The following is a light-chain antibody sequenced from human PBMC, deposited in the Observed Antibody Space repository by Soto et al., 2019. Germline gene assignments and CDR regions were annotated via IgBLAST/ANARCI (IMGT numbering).Light chain of an antibody. V-gene: IGLV2-14*01. CDR2: DVS. CDR1: SSDVGGYNY. J-gene: IGLJ1*01. Sequence: QSALTQPASVSGSPGQSITISCTGTSSDVGGYNYVSWYQQHPGKAPKLMIYDVSNRPSGVSNRFSGSKSGNTASLTISGLQAEDEADYYCSSYPSSSTRVFGTGTKLTVI. CDR3: SSYPSSSTRV.